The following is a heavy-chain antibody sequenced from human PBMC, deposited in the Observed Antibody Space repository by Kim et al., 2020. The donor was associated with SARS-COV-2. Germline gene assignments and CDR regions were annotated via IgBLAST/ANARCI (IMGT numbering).Heavy chain of an antibody. J-gene: IGHJ4*02. CDR1: GFTFSIYA. CDR3: AKDHPYYSASGSVSGDF. Sequence: GGSLRLSCAASGFTFSIYAMSWVRQAPGKGLEWVSVIGGNGATTYYADSVKGRFTISRDNSKNMLYLRMNSLRAEDTALYYCAKDHPYYSASGSVSGDFWGQGTLVTVSS. CDR2: IGGNGATT. D-gene: IGHD3-10*01. V-gene: IGHV3-23*01.